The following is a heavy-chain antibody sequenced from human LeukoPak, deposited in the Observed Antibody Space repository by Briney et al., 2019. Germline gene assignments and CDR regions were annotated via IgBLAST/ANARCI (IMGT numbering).Heavy chain of an antibody. V-gene: IGHV3-11*01. Sequence: GGSLRLSCAASGFTFSDYYMSWIRQAPGKGLEWVSYISSSGSTIYYADSVKGQFTISRDNAKNSLYLQMNSLRAEDTAVYYCARVATPQLAYEDYWGQGTLVTVSS. CDR1: GFTFSDYY. D-gene: IGHD5-12*01. J-gene: IGHJ4*02. CDR3: ARVATPQLAYEDY. CDR2: ISSSGSTI.